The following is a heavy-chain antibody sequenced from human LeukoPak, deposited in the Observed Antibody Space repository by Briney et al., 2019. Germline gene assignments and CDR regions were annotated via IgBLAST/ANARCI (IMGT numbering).Heavy chain of an antibody. V-gene: IGHV1-24*01. CDR2: FDPEEAKM. CDR1: GNSLSELS. J-gene: IGHJ4*02. D-gene: IGHD3-3*01. Sequence: ASVKVSCKVSGNSLSELSIPWVRQAPGKGLECLGGFDPEEAKMVYAQNFQGRVTMTEDTSTQTAYMELSGLTSDDTAVYYCTTRSGDFWSGFVNWGQGTLVTVSS. CDR3: TTRSGDFWSGFVN.